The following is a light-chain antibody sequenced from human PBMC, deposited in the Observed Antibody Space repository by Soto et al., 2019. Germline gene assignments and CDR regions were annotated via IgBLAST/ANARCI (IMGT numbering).Light chain of an antibody. CDR3: HQYGNSPQT. Sequence: PGEIATLSCRAGQSVSYYLAWYQQKPGQPPRLLFFDASNRVTGVPARFSAGGSGTVFTLTINILEPDDFAVYYCHQYGNSPQTFGQGTKVDIK. V-gene: IGKV3-11*01. J-gene: IGKJ1*01. CDR2: DAS. CDR1: QSVSYY.